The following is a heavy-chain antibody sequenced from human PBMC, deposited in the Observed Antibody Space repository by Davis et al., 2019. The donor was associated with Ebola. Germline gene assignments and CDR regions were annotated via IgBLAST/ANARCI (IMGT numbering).Heavy chain of an antibody. CDR2: IIPIVGIA. D-gene: IGHD2-8*02. V-gene: IGHV1-69*04. CDR1: GGTFNSYA. J-gene: IGHJ6*02. CDR3: GRGGVQFYYYGMDV. Sequence: AASVKVSCKASGGTFNSYAISWVRQAPGQGLEWMGRIIPIVGIANYAQKFQGRVTFTADKSTSTAYMELSSLRSEDTAVYYCGRGGVQFYYYGMDVWGQGTTVTVSS.